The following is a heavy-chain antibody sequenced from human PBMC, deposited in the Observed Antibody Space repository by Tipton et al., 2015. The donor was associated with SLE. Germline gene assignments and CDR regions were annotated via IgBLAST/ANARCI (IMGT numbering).Heavy chain of an antibody. Sequence: TLSLTCTVSGGSIANRRYYWAWIRQPPGKGLEWIGSIYYSGSPYYNPSLKSRLTMSVVASKNQFSLRMNSVTAADTAFYYCAANAYDFWKEFDSWGQGTLVTVSS. CDR2: IYYSGSP. J-gene: IGHJ4*02. V-gene: IGHV4-39*07. CDR3: AANAYDFWKEFDS. D-gene: IGHD3-3*01. CDR1: GGSIANRRYY.